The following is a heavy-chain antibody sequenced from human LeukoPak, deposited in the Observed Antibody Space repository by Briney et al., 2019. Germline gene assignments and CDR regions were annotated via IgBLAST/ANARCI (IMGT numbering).Heavy chain of an antibody. J-gene: IGHJ3*02. CDR2: IYHSGST. Sequence: SETLFLTCAVSGGSISSGGYSWSWIRQPPGKGLEWIVYIYHSGSTYYNPSLKSRVTISVDRSKNQFSLKLSSVTAADTAVYYCARGKFWCSGGSCYSDDAFDIWGQGTMVTVSS. CDR1: GGSISSGGYS. CDR3: ARGKFWCSGGSCYSDDAFDI. D-gene: IGHD2-15*01. V-gene: IGHV4-30-2*01.